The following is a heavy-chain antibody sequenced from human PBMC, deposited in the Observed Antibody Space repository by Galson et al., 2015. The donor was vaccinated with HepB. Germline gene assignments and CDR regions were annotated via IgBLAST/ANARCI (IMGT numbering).Heavy chain of an antibody. CDR1: GFTFSSYS. V-gene: IGHV3-21*01. Sequence: SLRLSCAASGFTFSSYSMNWVRQAPGKGLEWVSSISGSSSYIYYADSVKGRFTISKDNAKNSLYLQMNSLRAEDTAVYYCARDHIVVVPAAEYYYYYYGMDVWGQGTTVTVSS. CDR3: ARDHIVVVPAAEYYYYYYGMDV. J-gene: IGHJ6*02. D-gene: IGHD2-2*01. CDR2: ISGSSSYI.